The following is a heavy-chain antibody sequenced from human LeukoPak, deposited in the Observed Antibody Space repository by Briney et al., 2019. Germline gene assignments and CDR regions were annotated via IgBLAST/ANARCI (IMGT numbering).Heavy chain of an antibody. Sequence: GGSLRLSCAASGFTVSSNYMSWVRQAPGKGLEWVSVIYSGGSTYYADSVKGRFTISRDNSKSTLYLQMNSLRAEDTAVYYCAREGYYYYYGMDVWGQGTTVTVSS. CDR1: GFTVSSNY. V-gene: IGHV3-53*01. J-gene: IGHJ6*02. CDR2: IYSGGST. CDR3: AREGYYYYYGMDV.